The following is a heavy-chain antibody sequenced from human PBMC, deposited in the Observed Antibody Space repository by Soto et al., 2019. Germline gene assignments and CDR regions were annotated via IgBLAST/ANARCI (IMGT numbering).Heavy chain of an antibody. CDR2: IYYSGSA. Sequence: PSETLSLTCTVSGGSISSGDYYWSWIRQPPGKGLEWIGYIYYSGSANYNPSLKSRVTISVDTSKNQISLKLSSATAADTAVYYCARNYGGNVDYWGQGTLVTVSS. CDR3: ARNYGGNVDY. J-gene: IGHJ4*02. D-gene: IGHD4-17*01. CDR1: GGSISSGDYY. V-gene: IGHV4-30-4*01.